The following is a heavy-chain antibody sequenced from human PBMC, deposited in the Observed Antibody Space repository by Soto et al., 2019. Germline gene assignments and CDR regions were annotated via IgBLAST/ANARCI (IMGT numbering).Heavy chain of an antibody. D-gene: IGHD5-12*01. CDR1: GGSISSGDYY. CDR2: IFYSGST. V-gene: IGHV4-30-4*01. Sequence: TLSLTCTVSGGSISSGDYYWSWIRQPPGKGLEWIGYIFYSGSTYYNPSLKSRVTISVDTSKNQFSLKLSSVTAADTAVYYCARYGGYEGLRFDPWGQGTLVTVSS. J-gene: IGHJ5*02. CDR3: ARYGGYEGLRFDP.